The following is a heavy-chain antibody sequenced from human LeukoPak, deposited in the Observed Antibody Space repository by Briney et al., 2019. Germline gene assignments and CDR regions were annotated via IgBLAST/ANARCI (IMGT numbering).Heavy chain of an antibody. CDR3: ARDLTGKYYIAY. J-gene: IGHJ4*02. D-gene: IGHD2-8*02. CDR2: IGYTGTNT. Sequence: GGSLRLSRAASGFTLSSFGMHWVRQALGEGLEWVAYIGYTGTNTYYADTLKGRFTISSDTFKNTVHLQMNRQRAADTALYSCARDLTGKYYIAYWGQGTLVTVSS. CDR1: GFTLSSFG. V-gene: IGHV3-30*02.